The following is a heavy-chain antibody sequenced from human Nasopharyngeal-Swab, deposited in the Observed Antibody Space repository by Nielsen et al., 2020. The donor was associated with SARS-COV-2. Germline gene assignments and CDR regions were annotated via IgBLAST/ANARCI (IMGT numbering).Heavy chain of an antibody. D-gene: IGHD4-17*01. CDR1: GYTFTTYG. CDR3: ARVPEGYGDYGYYSYYMDV. Sequence: ASVKVSCKAFGYTFTTYGISWVRQAPGQGLEWMGWISVYNGNTNYAQKLQGRVTMTTDTSTSTAYMELRSLSSDDTAVYYCARVPEGYGDYGYYSYYMDVWGKGTTVTVSS. CDR2: ISVYNGNT. J-gene: IGHJ6*03. V-gene: IGHV1-18*01.